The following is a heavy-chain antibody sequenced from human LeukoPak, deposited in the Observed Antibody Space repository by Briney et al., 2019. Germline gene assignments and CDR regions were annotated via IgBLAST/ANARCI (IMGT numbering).Heavy chain of an antibody. D-gene: IGHD5-12*01. Sequence: SETLSLTCAVYGGSFSDYYWSWIRQPPGKGLEWIGEINHSGSTNSNPSLKSRVTISIDTSKNQFSLMLSSVTAADTAVYYCTRDSSGYDWFYDYWGQGTLVTVSS. J-gene: IGHJ4*02. CDR2: INHSGST. CDR1: GGSFSDYY. CDR3: TRDSSGYDWFYDY. V-gene: IGHV4-34*01.